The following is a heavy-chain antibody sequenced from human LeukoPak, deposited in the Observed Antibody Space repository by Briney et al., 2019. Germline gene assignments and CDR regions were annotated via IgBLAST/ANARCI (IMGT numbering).Heavy chain of an antibody. CDR3: ARVDTATLDY. V-gene: IGHV1-3*01. CDR1: GFTFTSYA. J-gene: IGHJ4*02. D-gene: IGHD5-18*01. Sequence: GASVKVSCKASGFTFTSYAMHWVRQAPGQRLEWMGWINAGNGNTKYSQKFQGRVTITRDTSASIAYMELSSLRPDDTAVYYCARVDTATLDYGGQGTLVTVSS. CDR2: INAGNGNT.